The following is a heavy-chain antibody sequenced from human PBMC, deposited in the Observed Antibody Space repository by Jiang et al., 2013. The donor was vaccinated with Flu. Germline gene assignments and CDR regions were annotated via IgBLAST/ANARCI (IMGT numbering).Heavy chain of an antibody. Sequence: LVKPSETLSLTCAVSGYSISSGYYWGWIRQPPGKGLEWIGSLYHSGSTYYNAALKSRVTISRDTSKNQFSLRLTSVTAADTAVYYCTTFKNFDGFDIWGQGTMVTVSS. CDR1: GYSISSGYY. V-gene: IGHV4-38-2*01. CDR2: LYHSGST. CDR3: TTFKNFDGFDI. J-gene: IGHJ3*02.